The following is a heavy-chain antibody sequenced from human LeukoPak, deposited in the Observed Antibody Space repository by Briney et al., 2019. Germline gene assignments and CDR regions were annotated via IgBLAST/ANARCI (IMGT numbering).Heavy chain of an antibody. Sequence: ASVKVSCKASGYTFTGYYMHWVRQAPGQGLEWMGWINPNSGGTNYAQKFPGRVTMTRDTSISTAYMELSRLRSDDTAVYYCARLPRRVAVAGIDYWGQGTLVTVSS. J-gene: IGHJ4*02. CDR2: INPNSGGT. CDR3: ARLPRRVAVAGIDY. CDR1: GYTFTGYY. V-gene: IGHV1-2*02. D-gene: IGHD6-19*01.